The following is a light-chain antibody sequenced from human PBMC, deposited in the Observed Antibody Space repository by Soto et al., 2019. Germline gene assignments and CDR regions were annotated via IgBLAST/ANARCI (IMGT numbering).Light chain of an antibody. CDR2: AAS. V-gene: IGKV1-8*01. CDR1: QSVSGY. CDR3: QQYYSYPWT. J-gene: IGKJ1*01. Sequence: IQMTQSPSTLSASVGDTVTVTCRASQSVSGYLAWYQQKPGKAPKLLIYAASTLQSGVPSRFSGSGSGTDFTLTISCLQSEDFATYYCQQYYSYPWTFGQGTKVDIK.